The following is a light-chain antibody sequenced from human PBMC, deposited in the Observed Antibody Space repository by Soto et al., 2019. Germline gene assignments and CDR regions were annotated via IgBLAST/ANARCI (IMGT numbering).Light chain of an antibody. CDR2: DAS. CDR3: QHYNSDPWT. J-gene: IGKJ1*01. CDR1: QTIRRW. Sequence: DIEMTQSPSTLSASVGDRVTITCRASQTIRRWLAWYQQRPGKAPKVLIYDASTLESGVHARFSGSGSETEFTLTISSLQPEDSATYYCQHYNSDPWTFGQGTKVEIK. V-gene: IGKV1-5*01.